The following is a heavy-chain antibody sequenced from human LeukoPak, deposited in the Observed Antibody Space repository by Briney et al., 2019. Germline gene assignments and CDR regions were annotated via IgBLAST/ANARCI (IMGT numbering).Heavy chain of an antibody. V-gene: IGHV4-61*02. CDR2: VQTSGGT. Sequence: SETLSLTCTVSGASISSGIYFWSWIRQPAGKGLEWIGRVQTSGGTNYNPSLESRFTISIDTSKNQFSLTLRSVTAANTAVYYCARALCINGICEWFDPWGQGTLVTVSS. D-gene: IGHD2-8*01. CDR3: ARALCINGICEWFDP. J-gene: IGHJ5*02. CDR1: GASISSGIYF.